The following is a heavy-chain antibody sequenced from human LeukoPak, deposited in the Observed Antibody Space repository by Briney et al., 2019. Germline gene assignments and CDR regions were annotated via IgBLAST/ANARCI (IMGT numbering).Heavy chain of an antibody. CDR2: TYYRSKWYN. CDR1: GDSVSSNSAA. D-gene: IGHD1-26*01. Sequence: SQTLSLTCAISGDSVSSNSAAWNWITQSPSRGLEWLGRTYYRSKWYNDYAVSVKSRITINPDTSKNQFSLQLNSVTPEDTAVYYCARSRLELVGPDWFDPWGQGTLVTVSS. CDR3: ARSRLELVGPDWFDP. J-gene: IGHJ5*02. V-gene: IGHV6-1*01.